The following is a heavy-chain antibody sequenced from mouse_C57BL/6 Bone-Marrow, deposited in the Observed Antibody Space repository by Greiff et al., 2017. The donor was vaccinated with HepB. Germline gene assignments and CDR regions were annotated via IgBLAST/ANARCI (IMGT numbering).Heavy chain of an antibody. CDR1: GFTFSDYG. CDR2: ICNLAYSI. J-gene: IGHJ3*01. CDR3: ARHDDGYGGFAY. D-gene: IGHD2-3*01. V-gene: IGHV5-15*01. Sequence: EVKLVESGGGLVQPGGSLKLSCAASGFTFSDYGMAWVRQAPRKGLEWVAFICNLAYSIYYADTVTGRFTIARENAKNTRYLEMRSLRSEDTAMYYCARHDDGYGGFAYWGQGTLVTVSA.